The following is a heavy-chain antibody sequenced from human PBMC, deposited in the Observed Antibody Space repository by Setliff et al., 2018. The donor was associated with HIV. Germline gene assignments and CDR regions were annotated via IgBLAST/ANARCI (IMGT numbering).Heavy chain of an antibody. CDR2: IGYDGSKE. CDR1: GFTFSSYA. J-gene: IGHJ3*02. Sequence: GGSLRLSCAASGFTFSSYAMHWVRQAPGKGLEWVAVIGYDGSKEYYADSVKGRFTVSRDNSKNTLYLQMNSLRGEDTAVYYCARDPRFDAFDIWGQGTMVTVSS. V-gene: IGHV3-30-3*01. CDR3: ARDPRFDAFDI.